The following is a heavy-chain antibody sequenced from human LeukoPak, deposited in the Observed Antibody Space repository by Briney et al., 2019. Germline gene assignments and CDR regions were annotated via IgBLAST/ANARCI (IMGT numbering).Heavy chain of an antibody. D-gene: IGHD6-6*01. V-gene: IGHV1-8*03. CDR3: ARGLAARLNWFDP. J-gene: IGHJ5*02. CDR2: MNPNSGNT. Sequence: ASVKVSCKASGYTFTSYDINWVRQATGQGREWMGWMNPNSGNTGYAQKFQGRVTITRNTSISTAYMELSSLRSEDTAVYYCARGLAARLNWFDPWGQGTLVTVSS. CDR1: GYTFTSYD.